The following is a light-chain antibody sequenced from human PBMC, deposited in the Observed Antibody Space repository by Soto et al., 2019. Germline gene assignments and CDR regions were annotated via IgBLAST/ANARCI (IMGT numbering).Light chain of an antibody. V-gene: IGKV3-11*01. CDR1: QSVSSY. J-gene: IGKJ2*01. Sequence: EIVLTQSPATLPLSPGERATLSCRASQSVSSYLAWYQQKPGQAPRLLIYDASNRATGIPARFSGSGSGTDFTLTISSLEPEDFAVYYCQHRSNWPMYTFGQGTKLEIK. CDR2: DAS. CDR3: QHRSNWPMYT.